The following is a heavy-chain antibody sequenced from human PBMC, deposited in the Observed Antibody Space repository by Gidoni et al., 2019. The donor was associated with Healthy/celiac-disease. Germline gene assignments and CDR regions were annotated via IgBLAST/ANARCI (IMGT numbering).Heavy chain of an antibody. CDR3: AKDIVVVVAATGIMDV. CDR1: GFTFSSYA. Sequence: EVQLLESGGGLVQPGGSLRLSCAASGFTFSSYAMRWVRQAPGKGLEWVSAISGSGGSTYYADSVKGRFTISRDNSKNTLYLQMNSLRAEDTAVYYCAKDIVVVVAATGIMDVWGKGTTVTVSS. CDR2: ISGSGGST. V-gene: IGHV3-23*01. J-gene: IGHJ6*03. D-gene: IGHD2-15*01.